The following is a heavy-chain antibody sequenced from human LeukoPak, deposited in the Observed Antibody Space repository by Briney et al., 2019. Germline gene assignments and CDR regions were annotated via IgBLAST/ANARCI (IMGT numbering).Heavy chain of an antibody. D-gene: IGHD2-2*01. CDR1: GGSFSGYY. CDR3: ARGNVDDIVVVPAAMERYYFDY. V-gene: IGHV4-34*01. CDR2: INHSGST. J-gene: IGHJ4*02. Sequence: SETLSLTCAVYGGSFSGYYWSWIRQPPGKGLEWIGEINHSGSTNYNPSLKSRVTISVDTSKNQFSLKLSSVTAADTAVYYCARGNVDDIVVVPAAMERYYFDYWGQGTLVTVSS.